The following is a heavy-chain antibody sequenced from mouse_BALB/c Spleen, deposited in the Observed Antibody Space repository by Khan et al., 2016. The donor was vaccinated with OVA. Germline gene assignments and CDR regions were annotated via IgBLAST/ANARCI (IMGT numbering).Heavy chain of an antibody. CDR1: GYSITSNYA. CDR2: ISYSGAT. D-gene: IGHD1-1*01. V-gene: IGHV3-2*02. J-gene: IGHJ4*01. Sequence: EVQLQESGPSLVKPSQSLSLTCTVTGYSITSNYAWSWIRQFPGSKLEWMGYISYSGATNYNPSLKSRISVTRDTSENQFFLQLNSVTTEDTATYFFARQNYYGYALDYWGQGTSVTVSS. CDR3: ARQNYYGYALDY.